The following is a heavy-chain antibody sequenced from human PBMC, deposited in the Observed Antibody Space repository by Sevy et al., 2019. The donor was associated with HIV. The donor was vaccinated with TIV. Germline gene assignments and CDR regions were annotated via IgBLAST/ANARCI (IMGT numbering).Heavy chain of an antibody. D-gene: IGHD3-22*01. CDR1: GFTLRRYG. J-gene: IGHJ4*02. Sequence: GGSLRLSCAASGFTLRRYGMHWVRQAPGKGLEWVALIWNDGSNKYYADSVKGRFTISRDNSKNTLYLEMNSLRAEDTAVYYCVASSGYYHDYWGQGTLVTVSS. CDR3: VASSGYYHDY. V-gene: IGHV3-33*01. CDR2: IWNDGSNK.